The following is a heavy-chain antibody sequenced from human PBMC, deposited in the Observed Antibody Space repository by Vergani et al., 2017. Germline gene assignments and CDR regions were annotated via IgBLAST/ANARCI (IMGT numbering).Heavy chain of an antibody. J-gene: IGHJ4*02. V-gene: IGHV1-69*01. CDR2: IIPIFGTA. CDR3: ARDRGEQQLVRVRYFDY. D-gene: IGHD6-13*01. Sequence: QVQLVQSGAEVKKPGSSVKVSCKASGGTFSSYAISWVRQAPGQGLEWMGGIIPIFGTANYAQKFQGRVTITADESTSTAYMELSSLRSEDTAVYYCARDRGEQQLVRVRYFDYWGQGTLVTVSS. CDR1: GGTFSSYA.